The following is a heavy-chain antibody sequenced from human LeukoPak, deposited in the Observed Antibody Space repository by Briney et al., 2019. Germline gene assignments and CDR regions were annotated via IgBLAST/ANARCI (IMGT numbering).Heavy chain of an antibody. J-gene: IGHJ6*02. V-gene: IGHV3-21*01. Sequence: GGSLRLSCAASGFTFSSYSMNWVRQAPGKGLEWVSSISSSSSSYIYYADSVKGRFTISRDNAKNSLYLQMNSLRAEDTAVYYCAREFYGSGPWDVWGQGTTVTVSS. D-gene: IGHD3-10*01. CDR1: GFTFSSYS. CDR2: ISSSSSSYI. CDR3: AREFYGSGPWDV.